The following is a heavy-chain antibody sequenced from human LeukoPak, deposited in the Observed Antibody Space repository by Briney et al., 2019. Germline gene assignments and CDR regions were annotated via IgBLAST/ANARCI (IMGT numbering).Heavy chain of an antibody. CDR3: ARSSGWWSLDY. Sequence: PGGSLRLSCAASGFTFSTASLHWVRQAPGRGLEWVSAFDTGFGTYYPDSLKGRFSISRDNSKNTLFLQMNSLRAEDTAVYCCARSSGWWSLDYWGQGTLVTVSS. V-gene: IGHV3-23*01. J-gene: IGHJ4*02. CDR1: GFTFSTAS. D-gene: IGHD6-19*01. CDR2: FDTGFGT.